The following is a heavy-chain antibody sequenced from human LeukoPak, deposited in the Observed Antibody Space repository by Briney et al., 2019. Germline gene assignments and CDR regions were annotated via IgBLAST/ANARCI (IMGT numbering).Heavy chain of an antibody. CDR1: GYTFTSYY. J-gene: IGHJ4*02. V-gene: IGHV1-46*01. D-gene: IGHD6-13*01. CDR2: INPRGGST. CDR3: ARVFQKQLADY. Sequence: ASVKVSCKASGYTFTSYYMHWVRQAPGQGLEWMGIINPRGGSTSYTQKFQGRVTMTRDTSISTAYMELSRLRSDDTAVYYCARVFQKQLADYWGQGTLVTVSS.